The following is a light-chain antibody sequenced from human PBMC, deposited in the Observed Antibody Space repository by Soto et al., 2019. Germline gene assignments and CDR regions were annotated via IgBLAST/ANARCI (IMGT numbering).Light chain of an antibody. CDR2: DAI. J-gene: IGLJ2*01. V-gene: IGLV2-14*01. CDR1: SSDVGGYKY. CDR3: CSYTTSGTLI. Sequence: QSALTQPASVSGSPGQSITISCTGTSSDVGGYKYVSWYLQYPGKAPKLIIYDAINRPSGVSNLFSGSKSGNTASLTISGLQAKDEADYYCCSYTTSGTLIFGGGTKLTVL.